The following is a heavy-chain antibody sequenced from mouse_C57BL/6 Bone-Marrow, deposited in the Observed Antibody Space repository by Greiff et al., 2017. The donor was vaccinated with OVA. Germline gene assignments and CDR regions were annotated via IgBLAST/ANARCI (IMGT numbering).Heavy chain of an antibody. J-gene: IGHJ2*01. V-gene: IGHV3-6*01. CDR2: ISYDGSN. CDR1: GYSITSGYY. D-gene: IGHD1-1*01. CDR3: AGGITTVVKDY. Sequence: EVQLKESGPGLVKPSQSLSLTCSVTGYSITSGYYWNWIRQFPGNKLEWMGYISYDGSNNYNPSLKNRISITRDTSKNQFFLKLNSVTTEDTATYYCAGGITTVVKDYWGQGTTLTVSS.